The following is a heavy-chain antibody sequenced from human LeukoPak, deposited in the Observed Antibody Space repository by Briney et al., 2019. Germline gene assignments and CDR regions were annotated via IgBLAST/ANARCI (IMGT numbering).Heavy chain of an antibody. J-gene: IGHJ4*02. V-gene: IGHV1-46*01. Sequence: GASVKVSCEASGYTFTSYYMHWVRQAPGQGLEWMGIINPSGGSTSYAQKFQGRVTMTRDTSTSTVYMELSSLRSEDTAVYYCARDFASSGYYPHKYYFDYWGQGTLVTVSS. CDR3: ARDFASSGYYPHKYYFDY. CDR1: GYTFTSYY. CDR2: INPSGGST. D-gene: IGHD3-22*01.